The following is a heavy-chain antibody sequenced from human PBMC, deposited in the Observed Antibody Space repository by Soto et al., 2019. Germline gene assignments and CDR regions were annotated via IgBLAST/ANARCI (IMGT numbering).Heavy chain of an antibody. CDR3: ARAELGIAAAGIDY. V-gene: IGHV3-11*05. J-gene: IGHJ4*02. CDR2: ISSSSSYT. CDR1: GFTFSDYY. D-gene: IGHD6-13*01. Sequence: GGSLRLSCAASGFTFSDYYMSWIRQAPGKGLEWVSYISSSSSYTNYADSVKGRFTISRDNAKNSLYLQMNSLRAEDTAVYYCARAELGIAAAGIDYWGQGTLVTVS.